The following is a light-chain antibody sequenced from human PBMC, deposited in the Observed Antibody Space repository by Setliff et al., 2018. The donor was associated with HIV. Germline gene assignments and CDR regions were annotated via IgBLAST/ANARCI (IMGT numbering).Light chain of an antibody. CDR2: EVS. CDR1: SSDVGGYDS. CDR3: SSNTSSSPLYV. Sequence: SALTQPASVSGSPGQSITISCTGTSSDVGGYDSVSWYQHHPGKAPKLIIYEVSDRPSGVSNRFSGSKSGNTASLTISGLQAEDEADYYCSSNTSSSPLYVFATGTKVTVL. V-gene: IGLV2-14*01. J-gene: IGLJ1*01.